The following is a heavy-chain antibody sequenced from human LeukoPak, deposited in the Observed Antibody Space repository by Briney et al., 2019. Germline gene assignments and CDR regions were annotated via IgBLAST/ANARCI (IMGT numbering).Heavy chain of an antibody. V-gene: IGHV3-53*01. CDR1: GFTVSSSY. CDR2: NYSGDNT. Sequence: GGSLRLSCAASGFTVSSSYMSWVRQAPGKGLEWVSGNYSGDNTKYADSVKGRFTMSRDNSKNTVYLQMSSLRAEDTAVYYCARDRYSGSYYFDYWGQGTLVTVSS. J-gene: IGHJ4*02. CDR3: ARDRYSGSYYFDY. D-gene: IGHD1-26*01.